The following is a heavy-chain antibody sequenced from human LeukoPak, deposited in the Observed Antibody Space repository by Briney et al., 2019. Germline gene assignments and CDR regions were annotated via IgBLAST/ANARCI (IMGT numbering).Heavy chain of an antibody. J-gene: IGHJ4*02. D-gene: IGHD5-24*01. CDR1: GGSISNYY. Sequence: SETLSLTCTVSGGSISNYYWSWIRQPAGKGLEWIGYIYYSGSTNYNPSLKSRVTISVDTSKNQFSLNLTSVTAADTAVYFCAREDGYNSVDYWGQGTLVTVSS. V-gene: IGHV4-59*01. CDR2: IYYSGST. CDR3: AREDGYNSVDY.